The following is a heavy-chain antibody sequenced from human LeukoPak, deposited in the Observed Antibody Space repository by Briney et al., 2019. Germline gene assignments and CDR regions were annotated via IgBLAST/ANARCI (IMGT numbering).Heavy chain of an antibody. CDR2: ISGSGGPT. V-gene: IGHV3-23*01. CDR1: GITFSSYL. CDR3: ARARRIVGVGYFDY. D-gene: IGHD1-26*01. J-gene: IGHJ4*02. Sequence: GGSLRLPCEASGITFSSYLMTWVRQGPGKGLEWVADISGSGGPTNYADSVKGRFTISRDNSKNTLFLQMNSLRDGDTAIYYCARARRIVGVGYFDYWGQGTLVTVSS.